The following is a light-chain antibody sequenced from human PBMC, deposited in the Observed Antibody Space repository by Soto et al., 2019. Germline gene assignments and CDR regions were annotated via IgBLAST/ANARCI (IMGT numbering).Light chain of an antibody. CDR1: SSNIATNY. CDR3: ASGEDTLFGLV. J-gene: IGLJ3*02. V-gene: IGLV1-47*02. Sequence: QSVLTQPPSVSGTPGPGVTISCSGGSSNIATNYVYWYQLLPGTAPNLVIFSNTIRPPRVPDRFSGSKSGASASLVISGLRSEDEDDYFCASGEDTLFGLVFGGGTKLTVL. CDR2: SNT.